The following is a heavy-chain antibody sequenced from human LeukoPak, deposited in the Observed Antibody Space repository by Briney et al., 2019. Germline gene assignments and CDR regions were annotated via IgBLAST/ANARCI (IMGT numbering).Heavy chain of an antibody. CDR1: GGSFSGYY. J-gene: IGHJ6*02. V-gene: IGHV4-34*01. CDR3: ARVLAAVAGTGLLYYYYGMDV. Sequence: PSETLSLTCAVYGGSFSGYYWSWIRQPPGKGLEWIGEINHSGSTNYNPSLKSRVTISVDTSKNQFSLKLSSVTAADTAVYYCARVLAAVAGTGLLYYYYGMDVWGQGTTVTVSS. CDR2: INHSGST. D-gene: IGHD6-19*01.